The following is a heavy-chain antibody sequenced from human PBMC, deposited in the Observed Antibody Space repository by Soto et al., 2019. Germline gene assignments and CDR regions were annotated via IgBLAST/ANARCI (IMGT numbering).Heavy chain of an antibody. CDR1: GYTFTGYY. J-gene: IGHJ4*02. Sequence: ASVKVSCKASGYTFTGYYMHWVRQAPGQGLEWMGWINPNSGGTNYAQKFQGWVTMTRDTSISTAYMELSRLRSGDTAVYYCARDGLAAAGLGYWGQGTLVTVSS. CDR3: ARDGLAAAGLGY. V-gene: IGHV1-2*04. D-gene: IGHD6-13*01. CDR2: INPNSGGT.